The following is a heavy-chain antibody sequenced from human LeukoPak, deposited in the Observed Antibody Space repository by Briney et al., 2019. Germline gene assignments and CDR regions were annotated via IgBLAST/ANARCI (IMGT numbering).Heavy chain of an antibody. V-gene: IGHV4-34*01. Sequence: SETLSLTCAVYGGSFSGYYWSWIRQPPGKGLEWIGEINHSGSTNYSPSLKSRVTLSVDTSKNQFSLKLSSVTAADTAVYYCARVVCSGGSCYSGYFDYWGQGTLVTVSS. CDR1: GGSFSGYY. D-gene: IGHD2-15*01. CDR3: ARVVCSGGSCYSGYFDY. CDR2: INHSGST. J-gene: IGHJ4*02.